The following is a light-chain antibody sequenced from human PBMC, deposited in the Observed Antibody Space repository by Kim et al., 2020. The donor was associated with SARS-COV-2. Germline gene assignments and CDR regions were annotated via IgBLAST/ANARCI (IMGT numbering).Light chain of an antibody. V-gene: IGLV3-19*01. J-gene: IGLJ2*01. CDR1: SLRSYY. Sequence: SSELTQDPAVSVALGQTVRIKCQGDSLRSYYASWYQQKPGQAPVLVIYGKNNRPSGIPDRFSGSSSGNTASLTITGAQAEDEADYYCKSRDSSGNHRVFG. CDR3: KSRDSSGNHRV. CDR2: GKN.